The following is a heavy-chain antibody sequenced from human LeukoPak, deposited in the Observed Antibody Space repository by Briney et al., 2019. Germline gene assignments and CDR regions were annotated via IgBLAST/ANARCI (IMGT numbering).Heavy chain of an antibody. J-gene: IGHJ6*03. CDR1: GGSISSYY. Sequence: SETLSLTCTVSGGSISSYYWSWIRQPPGKGLEWIGYIYYSGSTNYNPSLKSRATISVDTSKNQFSLKLSSVTAADTAVYYCARVRYSYGYYYYYYYYMDVWGKGTTVTISS. CDR3: ARVRYSYGYYYYYYYYMDV. CDR2: IYYSGST. V-gene: IGHV4-59*01. D-gene: IGHD5-18*01.